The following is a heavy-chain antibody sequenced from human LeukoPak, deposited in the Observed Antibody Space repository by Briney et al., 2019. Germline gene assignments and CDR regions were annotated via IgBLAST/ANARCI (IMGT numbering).Heavy chain of an antibody. D-gene: IGHD3-22*01. CDR2: INHSGST. J-gene: IGHJ6*02. CDR1: GGSVSSSSFY. V-gene: IGHV4-39*07. CDR3: ARGYYYDSSGYEDGMDV. Sequence: SETLSLTCSVSGGSVSSSSFYWTWIRQPPGKGLEWIGEINHSGSTNYNPSLKSRVTISVDRSKNQFSLKLTSVTAADTAVYYCARGYYYDSSGYEDGMDVWGQGTTVTVSS.